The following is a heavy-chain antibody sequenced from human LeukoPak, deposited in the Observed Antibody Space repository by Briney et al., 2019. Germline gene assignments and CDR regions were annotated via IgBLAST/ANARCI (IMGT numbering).Heavy chain of an antibody. CDR2: IHYSGST. CDR3: ARATYYDFWSGGYYFDY. CDR1: GGSISSYY. D-gene: IGHD3-3*01. Sequence: SETLSLTCTVSGGSISSYYWSWIRQPPGKGLEWTGYIHYSGSTNYNPSLKSRVTISVDTSKNQFSLKLSSVTAADTAVYYCARATYYDFWSGGYYFDYWGQGTLVTVSS. V-gene: IGHV4-59*08. J-gene: IGHJ4*02.